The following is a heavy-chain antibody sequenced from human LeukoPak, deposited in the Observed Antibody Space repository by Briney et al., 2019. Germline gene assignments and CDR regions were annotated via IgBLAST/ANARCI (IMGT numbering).Heavy chain of an antibody. J-gene: IGHJ5*02. D-gene: IGHD6-19*01. Sequence: RASVKVSCKASGYTFTSYGISWVRQAPGQGLEWMGWISAYNGNTNYAQKPQGRVTMTTGTSTSTAYMELRSLRSDDTAVYYCAIRRVEQQWLVDWFDPWGQGTLVTVSS. CDR3: AIRRVEQQWLVDWFDP. CDR2: ISAYNGNT. V-gene: IGHV1-18*01. CDR1: GYTFTSYG.